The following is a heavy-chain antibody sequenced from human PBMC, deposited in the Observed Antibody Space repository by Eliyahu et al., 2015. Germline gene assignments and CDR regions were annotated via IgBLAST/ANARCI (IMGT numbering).Heavy chain of an antibody. V-gene: IGHV4-59*01. CDR2: IYYSGTT. J-gene: IGHJ3*02. CDR1: GGXXSSYF. D-gene: IGHD1/OR15-1a*01. Sequence: QVQLQESGPGLVKPSETLSLTCSVSGGXXSSYFWXWIRQPPGKGLEWIGYIYYSGTTNYNPSLKGRVTISVDTSKNQFSLNLSSVTAADTAVYYCARYQLKMGTSDAFDIWGQGTMVTVS. CDR3: ARYQLKMGTSDAFDI.